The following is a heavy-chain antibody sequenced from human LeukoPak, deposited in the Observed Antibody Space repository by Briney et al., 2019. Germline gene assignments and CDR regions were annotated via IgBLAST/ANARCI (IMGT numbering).Heavy chain of an antibody. CDR3: ARYGLAGYYFDY. J-gene: IGHJ4*02. D-gene: IGHD3-16*01. CDR1: GGSISSSNW. V-gene: IGHV4-4*02. Sequence: SETLSLTCAVSGGSISSSNWWSWVRQPPEKGLEWIGEIYHSGSTNYNPSLKSRVTISVDTSKNQFSLNPNSVTAADTAMYYCARYGLAGYYFDYWGQGTLVTVSS. CDR2: IYHSGST.